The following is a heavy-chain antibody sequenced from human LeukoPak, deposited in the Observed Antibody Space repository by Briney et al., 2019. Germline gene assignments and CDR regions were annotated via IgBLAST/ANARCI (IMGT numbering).Heavy chain of an antibody. CDR2: IIPIFGTA. CDR1: GGTFSSYA. J-gene: IGHJ5*02. Sequence: ASVKVSCKASGGTFSSYAISWVRQAPGQGLEWMGGIIPIFGTANYAQKFQGRVTITADKSTSTAYMELSSLRSDDTAVYYCARDIAAAGTSWFDPWGQGTLVTVSS. CDR3: ARDIAAAGTSWFDP. V-gene: IGHV1-69*06. D-gene: IGHD6-13*01.